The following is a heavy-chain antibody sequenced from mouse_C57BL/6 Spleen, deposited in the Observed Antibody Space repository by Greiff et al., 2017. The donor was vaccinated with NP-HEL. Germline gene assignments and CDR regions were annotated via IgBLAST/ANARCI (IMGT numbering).Heavy chain of an antibody. Sequence: VQLQQSGPELVKPGASVKISCKASGYAFSSSWMNWVKQRPGKGLEWIGRIYPGDGDTNYNGKFKGKATLTADTSSSTAYMLLSSLTSEDSAVYFCARPHYYGSSLFAYWGQGTLVTVSA. V-gene: IGHV1-82*01. CDR1: GYAFSSSW. D-gene: IGHD1-1*01. J-gene: IGHJ3*01. CDR2: IYPGDGDT. CDR3: ARPHYYGSSLFAY.